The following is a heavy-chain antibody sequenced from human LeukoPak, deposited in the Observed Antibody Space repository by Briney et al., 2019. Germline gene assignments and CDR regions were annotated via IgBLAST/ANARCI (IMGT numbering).Heavy chain of an antibody. J-gene: IGHJ4*02. D-gene: IGHD2-2*01. CDR2: IYYSGST. V-gene: IGHV4-39*07. CDR3: ARGYCSSTSCPDFDY. Sequence: PSETLSLTCTVSGGSISSSSYYWGWIRQPPGKGLEWIGSIYYSGSTYNNPSLKSRVTISVDTSKNQFSLKLSSVTAADTAVYYCARGYCSSTSCPDFDYWGQGTLVTVSS. CDR1: GGSISSSSYY.